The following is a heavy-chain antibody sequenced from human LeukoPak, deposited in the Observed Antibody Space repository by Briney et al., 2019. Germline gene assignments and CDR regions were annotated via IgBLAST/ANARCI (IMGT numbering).Heavy chain of an antibody. CDR3: ARAPRGFRSRRLQGRYFDY. CDR1: GGSISSYY. Sequence: PSETLSLTCTVSGGSISSYYWSWIRQPPGEGLEWIGYIYYSGSTNYNPSLKSRVTISVDTSKNQFSLKLSSVTAADTDVYYCARAPRGFRSRRLQGRYFDYWGQGTLVTVSS. V-gene: IGHV4-59*01. CDR2: IYYSGST. J-gene: IGHJ4*02. D-gene: IGHD3-3*01.